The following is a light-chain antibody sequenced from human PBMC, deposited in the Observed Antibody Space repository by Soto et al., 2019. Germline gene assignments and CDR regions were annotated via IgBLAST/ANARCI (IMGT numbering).Light chain of an antibody. CDR1: QSVTNY. CDR3: QQYKSYPWT. V-gene: IGKV1-5*03. J-gene: IGKJ1*01. CDR2: KAP. Sequence: IRMTQSPSTQSASIGDRVIITCRASQSVTNYLAWYQQKPGRTPELLIYKAPTLESGVPSRFSGSGSGTEFTLTISSLQPGDFATYYCQQYKSYPWTFGEGTKVESK.